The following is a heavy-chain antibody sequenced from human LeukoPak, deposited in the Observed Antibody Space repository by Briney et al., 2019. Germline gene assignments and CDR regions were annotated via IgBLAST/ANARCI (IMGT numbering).Heavy chain of an antibody. Sequence: ASVKVSCKASGYTFTSYYTHWVRQAPGQGLEWMGIINPSGGSTSYAQKFQGRVTMTRDTSTSTVYMELSSLRSEDTAVYYCAREVGTGGSTSRITMVRGVPLGYYGMDVWGQGTTVTVSS. CDR3: AREVGTGGSTSRITMVRGVPLGYYGMDV. J-gene: IGHJ6*02. V-gene: IGHV1-46*01. CDR1: GYTFTSYY. CDR2: INPSGGST. D-gene: IGHD3-10*01.